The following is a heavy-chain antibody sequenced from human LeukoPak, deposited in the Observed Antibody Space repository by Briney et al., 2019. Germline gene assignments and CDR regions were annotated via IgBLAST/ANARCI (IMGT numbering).Heavy chain of an antibody. V-gene: IGHV4-59*01. CDR2: IYYSGST. CDR1: GGSITSYF. Sequence: SETLSLTCTVSGGSITSYFWSWIRQPPGKGLEWIGYIYYSGSTNYNPPLKSRVTISVDTSKNQFSLKLSSVTAADTAVYYCARSITSSWYGDFQHWGQGTLVTVSS. CDR3: ARSITSSWYGDFQH. J-gene: IGHJ1*01. D-gene: IGHD6-13*01.